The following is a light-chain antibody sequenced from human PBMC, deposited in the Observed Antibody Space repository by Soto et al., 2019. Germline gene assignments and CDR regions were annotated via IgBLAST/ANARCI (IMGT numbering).Light chain of an antibody. CDR3: QHYNSYSEA. Sequence: DIQMTQSPSTLSGSVGDRVTITCRASQTISSWLAWYQRKPGKAPKLLIYKASTLKSGVPSRFSGSGSGTEFTLTISSLQPDDFATYYCQHYNSYSEAVGQGTKGDIK. CDR1: QTISSW. J-gene: IGKJ1*01. V-gene: IGKV1-5*03. CDR2: KAS.